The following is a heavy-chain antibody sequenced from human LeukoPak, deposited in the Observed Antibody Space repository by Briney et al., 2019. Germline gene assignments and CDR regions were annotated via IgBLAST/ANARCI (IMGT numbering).Heavy chain of an antibody. CDR3: ARESGTGSRYSFDF. Sequence: GGSLRLSCAASGFIFTNHGMHWVRQAPGKGLEWVAVVSKDGTIDYYADSLKGRFTASRDNSKNTLSLQVNSLRDEDTAVYYCARESGTGSRYSFDFWGQGSLVSVSS. CDR2: VSKDGTID. D-gene: IGHD1-26*01. CDR1: GFIFTNHG. J-gene: IGHJ4*02. V-gene: IGHV3-30*03.